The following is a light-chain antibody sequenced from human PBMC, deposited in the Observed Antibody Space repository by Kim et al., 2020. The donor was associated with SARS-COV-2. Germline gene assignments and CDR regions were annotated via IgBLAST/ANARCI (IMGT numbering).Light chain of an antibody. CDR1: QSVSSN. J-gene: IGKJ2*01. CDR2: DAS. CDR3: QQYDNWPPT. Sequence: EIVMTQSPATLSVSPGERATLSCRASQSVSSNLACYQQKPGQAPRLLIYDASTRATGIPARFSGSGSGTEFTLTISSLQSEDFAVYYCQQYDNWPPTFGQGTKLEI. V-gene: IGKV3-15*01.